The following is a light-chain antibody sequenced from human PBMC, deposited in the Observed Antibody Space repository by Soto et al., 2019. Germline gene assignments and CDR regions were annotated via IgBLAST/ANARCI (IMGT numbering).Light chain of an antibody. CDR3: MQGKHWPFT. Sequence: DVVMTQSPLSLPFTLGQPASISCRSSQSLVYSNGNTYLNWLQQRPGQSPRRLIYMVSNRASEVQARFSGSGSGSDYTLKSSRVEADDVGVYYCMQGKHWPFTFGPGTKVEIK. V-gene: IGKV2-30*01. J-gene: IGKJ3*01. CDR2: MVS. CDR1: QSLVYSNGNTY.